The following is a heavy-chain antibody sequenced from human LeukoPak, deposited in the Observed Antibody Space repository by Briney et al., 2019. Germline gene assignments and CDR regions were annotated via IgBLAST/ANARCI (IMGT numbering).Heavy chain of an antibody. Sequence: ASVKVSCKASGCTFIGHYIHWVRQAPGQGLEWMGHINPDSGGTKYAQKFQDRVTMSRDTSITTAYMELSRLTSDDTAIYYCATGNYDILTGIYWGHGTLVTVSS. CDR1: GCTFIGHY. V-gene: IGHV1-2*06. J-gene: IGHJ4*01. CDR3: ATGNYDILTGIY. D-gene: IGHD3-9*01. CDR2: INPDSGGT.